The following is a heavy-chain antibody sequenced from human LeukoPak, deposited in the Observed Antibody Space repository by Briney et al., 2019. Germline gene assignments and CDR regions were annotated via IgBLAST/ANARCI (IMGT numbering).Heavy chain of an antibody. CDR1: GGSISSGDYY. V-gene: IGHV4-30-4*01. CDR3: ARKNVVAATGTDWYFDL. J-gene: IGHJ2*01. Sequence: KPSQTLSLTCTVSGGSISSGDYYWSWIRQPPGKGLEWIGYIYYSGSTYYNPSLKSRVTISVDTSKNQFSLKLSSVTAADTAVYYCARKNVVAATGTDWYFDLWGRGTLVTVSS. D-gene: IGHD2-15*01. CDR2: IYYSGST.